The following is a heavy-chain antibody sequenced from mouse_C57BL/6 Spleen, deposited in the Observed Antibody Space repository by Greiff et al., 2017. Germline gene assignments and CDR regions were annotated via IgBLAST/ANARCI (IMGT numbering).Heavy chain of an antibody. CDR3: AREDYYGSGLDY. J-gene: IGHJ2*01. CDR1: GYAFSSYW. CDR2: IYPGDGDT. V-gene: IGHV1-80*01. D-gene: IGHD1-1*01. Sequence: QVQLKESGAELVKPGASVKISCKASGYAFSSYWMNWVKQRPGKGLEWIGQIYPGDGDTNYNGKFKGKATLTADKSSSTAYMQLSSLTSEDSAVYFCAREDYYGSGLDYWGQGTTLTVSS.